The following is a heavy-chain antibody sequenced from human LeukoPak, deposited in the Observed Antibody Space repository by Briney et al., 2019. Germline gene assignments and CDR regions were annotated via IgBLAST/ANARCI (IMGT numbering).Heavy chain of an antibody. J-gene: IGHJ4*02. D-gene: IGHD5-24*01. CDR2: IYYSGST. CDR1: GGSISSSSYY. Sequence: PSETLSLTCTVSGGSISSSSYYWGWIRQPPGKGLEWIGSIYYSGSTYYNPSLKSRVAISVDTSKNQFSLKLSSVTAADTAGYYCARSHRDGYNYFDYWGQGTLVTVSS. V-gene: IGHV4-39*01. CDR3: ARSHRDGYNYFDY.